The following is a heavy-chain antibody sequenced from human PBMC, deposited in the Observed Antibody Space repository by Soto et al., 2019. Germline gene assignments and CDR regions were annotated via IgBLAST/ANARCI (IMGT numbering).Heavy chain of an antibody. J-gene: IGHJ5*02. Sequence: SETLSLTCTVSGGSISSSSYYWGWIRQPPGKGLEWIGSIYYSGSTYYNPSLKSRVTISVDTSKNQFSLKLSSVTAADTAVYYCARRRGLLIGFDPWGQGTLVTVSS. CDR1: GGSISSSSYY. CDR3: ARRRGLLIGFDP. CDR2: IYYSGST. D-gene: IGHD1-26*01. V-gene: IGHV4-39*01.